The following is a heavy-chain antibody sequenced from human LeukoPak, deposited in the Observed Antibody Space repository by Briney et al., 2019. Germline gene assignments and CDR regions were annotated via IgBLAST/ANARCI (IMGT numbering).Heavy chain of an antibody. V-gene: IGHV1-69*05. D-gene: IGHD3-10*01. Sequence: ASVKVSCKASGGTFSSYAISWVRQAPGQGLEWMGGFIPIFGTANYAQKFQGRVTITTDESTSTAYMELSSLRSEDAAVYYCARAHYYGSGSYSFDYWGQGTLVTVSS. CDR3: ARAHYYGSGSYSFDY. CDR1: GGTFSSYA. CDR2: FIPIFGTA. J-gene: IGHJ4*02.